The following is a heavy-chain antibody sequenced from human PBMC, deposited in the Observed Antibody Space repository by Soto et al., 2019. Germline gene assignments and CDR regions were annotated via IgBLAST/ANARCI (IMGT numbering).Heavy chain of an antibody. CDR3: ARDLYNWNPIDY. Sequence: GGSLRLSCAASGFTFSSYSMNWVRQAPGKGLEWVSYISSSSSTIYYADSVKGRFTISRDNAKNSRYLQMNGLRDEDTAVYYCARDLYNWNPIDYWGQGTLVTVSS. CDR2: ISSSSSTI. CDR1: GFTFSSYS. J-gene: IGHJ4*02. D-gene: IGHD1-1*01. V-gene: IGHV3-48*02.